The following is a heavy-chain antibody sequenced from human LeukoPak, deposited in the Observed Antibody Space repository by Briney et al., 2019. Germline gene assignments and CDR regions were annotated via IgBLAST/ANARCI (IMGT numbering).Heavy chain of an antibody. CDR1: GFTFSSHG. J-gene: IGHJ4*02. V-gene: IGHV3-30*03. CDR2: ISYDGSTK. CDR3: ARAGGIESAFD. D-gene: IGHD5-12*01. Sequence: GGSLRLSCAASGFTFSSHGMQWVRQAPGKGLEWVAVISYDGSTKYYADSVKGRFTISRDNAEKSLYLQMNSLRAEDTAVYYCARAGGIESAFDWGQGTLVTVSS.